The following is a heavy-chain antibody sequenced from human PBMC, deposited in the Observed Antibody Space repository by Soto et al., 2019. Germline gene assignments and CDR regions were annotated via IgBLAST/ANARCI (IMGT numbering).Heavy chain of an antibody. V-gene: IGHV3-23*01. CDR3: AKPYYDFWSGYSYFDN. CDR1: GFTFRTYA. D-gene: IGHD3-3*01. J-gene: IGHJ4*02. Sequence: EVHLLESGGGLVQPGGSLRLSCAASGFTFRTYAMSWVRQAPGKGPEWVSAITGSGTITYYADSVKGRFTISRDNSEDTVFLQMNSLRAEDTAIYYCAKPYYDFWSGYSYFDNWGQGTLVTVSS. CDR2: ITGSGTIT.